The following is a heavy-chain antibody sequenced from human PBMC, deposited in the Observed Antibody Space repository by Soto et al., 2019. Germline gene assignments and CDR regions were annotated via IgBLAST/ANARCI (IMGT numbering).Heavy chain of an antibody. CDR2: IYSGGST. J-gene: IGHJ6*03. Sequence: EVQLVESGGGLVQPGGSLRLSCAASGFTVSSNYMSWVRQAPGKGLEWVSVIYSGGSTDYADSVKGRFTISRDNSKNTLYLPMNSLRAEDTAVYYCASDNESIAGGPRGYSYYYYMDVWGNGTPVTVSS. CDR1: GFTVSSNY. CDR3: ASDNESIAGGPRGYSYYYYMDV. V-gene: IGHV3-66*01. D-gene: IGHD6-6*01.